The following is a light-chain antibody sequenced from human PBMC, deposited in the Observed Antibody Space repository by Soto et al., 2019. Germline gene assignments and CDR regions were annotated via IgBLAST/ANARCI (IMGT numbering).Light chain of an antibody. J-gene: IGLJ3*02. Sequence: QSVLTQPPSASGTPGQRVTISCSGSSSNIGSNTVNWYQQLPGTAPKLLIYSNNQRPSGVPDRFSGSKSGTSASLAISGLHSEDEAGCYCAAWDDSLNGWVFGGGTKVTVL. CDR3: AAWDDSLNGWV. CDR2: SNN. CDR1: SSNIGSNT. V-gene: IGLV1-44*01.